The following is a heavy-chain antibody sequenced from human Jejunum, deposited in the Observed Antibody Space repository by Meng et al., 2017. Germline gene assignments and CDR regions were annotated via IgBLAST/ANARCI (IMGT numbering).Heavy chain of an antibody. CDR2: ISGGGGST. CDR3: SNPSRVGATLYFYYGLDV. D-gene: IGHD1-26*01. CDR1: GFTFNSYA. V-gene: IGHV3-23*01. J-gene: IGHJ6*02. Sequence: GGSLRLSCAASGFTFNSYAMTWVRQAPGKGLEWVSTISGGGGSTYYADPLPGRFTISRDNSKDTMYLGMNSMRVEDAAVYYCSNPSRVGATLYFYYGLDVWGRGTMVTVSS.